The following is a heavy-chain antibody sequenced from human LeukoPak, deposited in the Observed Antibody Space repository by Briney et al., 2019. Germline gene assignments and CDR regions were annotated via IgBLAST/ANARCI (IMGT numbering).Heavy chain of an antibody. D-gene: IGHD4-17*01. V-gene: IGHV3-15*01. CDR2: IKSKTDGGTT. Sequence: KSGGSLRLSCEVSGTTFRNAWMSWVRQAPGKGLEWVGRIKSKTDGGTTDYEAPVKGRFTISRDDSKNTLYLQMNSLKTEDTAVYYCTTDYAPGYWGQGTLVTVSS. CDR1: GTTFRNAW. CDR3: TTDYAPGY. J-gene: IGHJ4*02.